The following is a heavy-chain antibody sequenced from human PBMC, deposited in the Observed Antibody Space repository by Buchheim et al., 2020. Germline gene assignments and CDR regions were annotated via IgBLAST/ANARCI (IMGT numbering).Heavy chain of an antibody. D-gene: IGHD6-13*01. CDR3: ARGSGNSWHLLH. Sequence: QVQLQESGPGQVKPSETLSLTCTVSGGSISSDYWSWIRQSPGKGLEWIGCIFYSGNTHYNPPLKSRVTISSDKSKNQSSPKLNSVTAADTAVYYCARGSGNSWHLLHWGQGTL. CDR2: IFYSGNT. CDR1: GGSISSDY. V-gene: IGHV4-59*01. J-gene: IGHJ1*01.